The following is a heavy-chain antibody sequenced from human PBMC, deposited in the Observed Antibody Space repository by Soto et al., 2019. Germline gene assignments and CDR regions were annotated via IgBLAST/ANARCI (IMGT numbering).Heavy chain of an antibody. Sequence: ASVKVSCKASGYTFTGYYMHWVRQAPGQGLEWMGWINPNSGGTSYAQKFQGRVTMTRDTSISIAYMELSRLRSDDTAVYYCARFPSGLTKHFDYWGQGTLVTVSS. CDR3: ARFPSGLTKHFDY. D-gene: IGHD6-19*01. CDR1: GYTFTGYY. J-gene: IGHJ4*02. CDR2: INPNSGGT. V-gene: IGHV1-2*02.